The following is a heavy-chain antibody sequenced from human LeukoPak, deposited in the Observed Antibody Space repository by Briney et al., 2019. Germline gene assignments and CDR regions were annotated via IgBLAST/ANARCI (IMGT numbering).Heavy chain of an antibody. CDR1: GGSFRGYY. Sequence: KPSEDPSPTRAVYGGSFRGYYWSWIRQPPREGPGWIWEINHSGSTNYNPSLKSRVTISVDTSKNQFSLKLSSVTAADTAVYYCARSRSSWSRPFDYWGQGTLVTVSS. V-gene: IGHV4-34*01. J-gene: IGHJ4*02. CDR2: INHSGST. D-gene: IGHD6-13*01. CDR3: ARSRSSWSRPFDY.